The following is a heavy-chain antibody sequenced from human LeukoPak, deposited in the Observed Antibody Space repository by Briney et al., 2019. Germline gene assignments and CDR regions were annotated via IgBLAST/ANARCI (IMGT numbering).Heavy chain of an antibody. CDR2: IKQDGSEK. Sequence: GGSLRLSCAASGFTFSSYWMSWVRQAPGKGLEWVANIKQDGSEKYYVDSVKGRFTISRDNAKNSLYLQMNSLRAEDTAVYYCARYAGIAVAEGAFDIWAKGHWSPSLQ. CDR1: GFTFSSYW. CDR3: ARYAGIAVAEGAFDI. D-gene: IGHD6-19*01. J-gene: IGHJ3*02. V-gene: IGHV3-7*01.